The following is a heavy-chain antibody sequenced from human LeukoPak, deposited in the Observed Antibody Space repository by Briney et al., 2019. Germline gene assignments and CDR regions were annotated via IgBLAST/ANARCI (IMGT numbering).Heavy chain of an antibody. Sequence: GASVKVSCKASGGTFSSYAISWVRQAPGQGLEWMGGIIPIFGTANYAQKFQGRVTITADESTSTAYMELSSLRSEDTAVYHCARGLMFGTPSEFDPWGQGTLVTVSS. J-gene: IGHJ5*02. CDR2: IIPIFGTA. D-gene: IGHD3-10*02. CDR1: GGTFSSYA. V-gene: IGHV1-69*13. CDR3: ARGLMFGTPSEFDP.